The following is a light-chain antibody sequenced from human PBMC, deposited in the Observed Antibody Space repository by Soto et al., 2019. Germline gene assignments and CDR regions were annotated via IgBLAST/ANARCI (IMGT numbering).Light chain of an antibody. Sequence: QSVLTQPASVSGSPGQSITISCTGTSSDVGGYNYVSWYQQHPGKAPKLMIYDVTNRPSGVSNRFSCSKSGNTASLTIAGHHADDDADYYCSSYTSSSFYVFGTGTKVTVL. CDR3: SSYTSSSFYV. J-gene: IGLJ1*01. CDR1: SSDVGGYNY. CDR2: DVT. V-gene: IGLV2-14*01.